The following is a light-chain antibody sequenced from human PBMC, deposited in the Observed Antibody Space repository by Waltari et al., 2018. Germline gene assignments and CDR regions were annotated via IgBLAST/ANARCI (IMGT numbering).Light chain of an antibody. Sequence: EIVLTQSPGTLSLSPGEIATLSCRASQSVSRALAWYQQKPGQAPRLLIYGASSRATGIPDKFMGSGSGTDFSLTISRLEPEDFAVYFCQHYVRLPATFGQGTKVEIK. V-gene: IGKV3-20*01. CDR3: QHYVRLPAT. CDR1: QSVSRA. CDR2: GAS. J-gene: IGKJ1*01.